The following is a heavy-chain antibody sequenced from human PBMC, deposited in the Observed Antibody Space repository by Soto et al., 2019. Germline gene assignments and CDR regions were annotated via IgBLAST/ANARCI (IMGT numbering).Heavy chain of an antibody. CDR1: GFSLNTDGVG. J-gene: IGHJ4*02. CDR2: IYWDDDK. V-gene: IGHV2-5*02. D-gene: IGHD3-10*01. CDR3: AHTMAPRGSDY. Sequence: QITLKESGPTLVKPTQTLTLTCTFSGFSLNTDGVGVGWIRQPPRKAMECLALIYWDDDKRYSPSLESRLTSTKDTSKNQSVLTMTTMDPVDTATYYGAHTMAPRGSDYWGQGTQVTVSS.